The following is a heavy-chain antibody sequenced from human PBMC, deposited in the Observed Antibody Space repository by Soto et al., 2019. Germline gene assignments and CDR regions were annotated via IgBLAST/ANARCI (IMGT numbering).Heavy chain of an antibody. J-gene: IGHJ6*02. Sequence: ASVKVSCKASGYTFTSYGISWVRQAPGQGLELMGWISAYNGNTNYAQKLQGRVTMTTXXXXXXTXLXLXXXXSDXPALYYCASIRGRYYDFWSGYYYYYYGMGVWG. V-gene: IGHV1-18*04. CDR1: GYTFTSYG. CDR2: ISAYNGNT. D-gene: IGHD3-3*01. CDR3: ASIRGRYYDFWSGYYYYYYGMGV.